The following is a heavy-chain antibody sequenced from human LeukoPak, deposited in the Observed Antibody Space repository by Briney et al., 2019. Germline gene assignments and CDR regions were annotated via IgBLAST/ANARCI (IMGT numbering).Heavy chain of an antibody. CDR1: GYTFTSYG. V-gene: IGHV1-2*02. CDR2: INPNSGGT. J-gene: IGHJ4*02. Sequence: ASVKVSCKASGYTFTSYGISWVRQAPGQGLEWMGWINPNSGGTNYAQKSQGRVTMTRDTSISTAYMELSRLRSDDTAVYYCARSSTRQIGDYWGQGTLVTVSS. CDR3: ARSSTRQIGDY. D-gene: IGHD2-2*01.